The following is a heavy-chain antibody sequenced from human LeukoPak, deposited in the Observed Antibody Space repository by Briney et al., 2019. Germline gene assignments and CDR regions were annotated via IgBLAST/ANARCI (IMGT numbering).Heavy chain of an antibody. CDR3: ARGCQSKYDSSGYLNYFDY. CDR2: ISSNGGST. V-gene: IGHV3-64*01. CDR1: GFTFSSYV. Sequence: AGGSLRLSCAASGFTFSSYVMYWVRQAPGKGLEYVSSISSNGGSTYYANSVKGRFTISRDNSKNTLYLQMGSLRAEDMAVYYCARGCQSKYDSSGYLNYFDYWGQGTLVTVSS. D-gene: IGHD3-22*01. J-gene: IGHJ4*02.